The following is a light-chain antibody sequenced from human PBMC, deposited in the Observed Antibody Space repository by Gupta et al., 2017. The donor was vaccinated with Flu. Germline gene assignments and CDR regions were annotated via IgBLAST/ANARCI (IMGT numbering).Light chain of an antibody. CDR3: QQYGSSPRT. CDR1: QIVSSSY. V-gene: IGKV3-20*01. J-gene: IGKJ1*01. Sequence: ERATLSCRASQIVSSSYLAWYQQKPGQAPRLLIYGASSRATGIPDRFSGSGSGTDFTLTISRLEPEDFAVYYCQQYGSSPRTFGQGTKVEIK. CDR2: GAS.